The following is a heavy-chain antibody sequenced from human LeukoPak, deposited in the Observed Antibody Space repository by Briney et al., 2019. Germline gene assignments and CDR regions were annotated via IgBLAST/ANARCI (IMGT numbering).Heavy chain of an antibody. CDR2: SSAYNGNT. J-gene: IGHJ4*02. CDR3: ARDRVLLWFGEFPPGSY. CDR1: VYTFTSYG. Sequence: ASVKVSCKASVYTFTSYGISWVRQAPGQGLEWMGRSSAYNGNTNYAQKLQGRVTMTTDTSTSTAYMELRSLRSDDTAVYYCARDRVLLWFGEFPPGSYWGQGTLVTVSS. V-gene: IGHV1-18*01. D-gene: IGHD3-10*01.